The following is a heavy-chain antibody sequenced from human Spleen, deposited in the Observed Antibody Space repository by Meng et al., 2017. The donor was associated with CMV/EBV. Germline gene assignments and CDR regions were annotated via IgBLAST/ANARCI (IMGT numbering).Heavy chain of an antibody. CDR1: SGTFSGYY. CDR2: ISHSGGT. V-gene: IGHV4-34*01. CDR3: ARARPNYVFWSGWIDY. J-gene: IGHJ4*02. Sequence: GSLRLSCAVSSGTFSGYYWTWVRQPPGKGLEWIGEISHSGGTNYNLSLKSRLTISIDTSRHQFSLRLSSVTAAETAVYFCARARPNYVFWSGWIDYWGQGALVTVSS. D-gene: IGHD3-3*01.